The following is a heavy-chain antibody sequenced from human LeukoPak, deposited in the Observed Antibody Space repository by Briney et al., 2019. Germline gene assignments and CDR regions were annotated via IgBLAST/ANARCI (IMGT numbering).Heavy chain of an antibody. J-gene: IGHJ4*02. D-gene: IGHD3-22*01. CDR1: GYSFTNYW. CDR3: ARHRTYSDSSAYYSY. V-gene: IGHV5-51*01. Sequence: GESLKISCQGSGYSFTNYWIGWVRQMPGKGLGWLGIINPRNSDTKYSPSFEGQVTISADTSSSTAYLQWSSLRASDTAIYYCARHRTYSDSSAYYSYWGQGTLVTVSS. CDR2: INPRNSDT.